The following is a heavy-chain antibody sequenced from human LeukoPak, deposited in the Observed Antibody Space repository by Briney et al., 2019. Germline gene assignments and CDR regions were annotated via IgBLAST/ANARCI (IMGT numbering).Heavy chain of an antibody. CDR3: TTDDLVATFYYMDV. CDR1: GFTFSNAW. J-gene: IGHJ6*03. D-gene: IGHD5-12*01. V-gene: IGHV3-15*01. CDR2: IKSKTVGGTT. Sequence: PGGSLKLSCAAPGFTFSNAWMSWVRKAPGQGLKWVARIKSKTVGGTTDYAAPVKGRFTISSDDSKNTLYLQMNSLKTEDTAVYYCTTDDLVATFYYMDVWGKGTTVTISS.